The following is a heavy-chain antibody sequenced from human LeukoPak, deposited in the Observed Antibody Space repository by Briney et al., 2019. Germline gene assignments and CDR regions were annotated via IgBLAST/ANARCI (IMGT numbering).Heavy chain of an antibody. CDR1: GFTLSSHA. CDR3: ARGKNWFDP. V-gene: IGHV3-23*01. CDR2: ISGSGGST. J-gene: IGHJ5*02. Sequence: PGGSLRLSCAASGFTLSSHAMNWVRQAPGKGLEWVSGISGSGGSTYYADSVKGRFTISRDTSKNTLYLQMNSLRAEDTAVYYCARGKNWFDPWGQGTLVTVSS.